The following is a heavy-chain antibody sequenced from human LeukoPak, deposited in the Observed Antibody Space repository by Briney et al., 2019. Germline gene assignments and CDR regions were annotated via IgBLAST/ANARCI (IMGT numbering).Heavy chain of an antibody. Sequence: GRSLRLSCAASGFTFSSYAMSWVRQAPGKGLEWVSAISASGGRTYYADSVKGRFTISRDNSKNTLSLQLNSLRADDTAVYYCAKDRDGGATTRPKGFDYWGQGTLVTVSS. V-gene: IGHV3-23*01. D-gene: IGHD1-26*01. CDR3: AKDRDGGATTRPKGFDY. J-gene: IGHJ4*02. CDR2: ISASGGRT. CDR1: GFTFSSYA.